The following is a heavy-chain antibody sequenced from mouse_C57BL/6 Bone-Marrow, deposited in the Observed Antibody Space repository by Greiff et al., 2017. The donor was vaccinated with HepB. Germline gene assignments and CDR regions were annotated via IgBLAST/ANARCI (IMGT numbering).Heavy chain of an antibody. CDR2: INPSSGYT. CDR1: GYTFTSYT. V-gene: IGHV1-4*01. Sequence: QVHVKQSGAELARPGASVKMSCKASGYTFTSYTMHWVKQRPGQGLEWIGYINPSSGYTKYNQKFKDKATLTADKSSSTAYMQLSSLTSEDSAVYYCARCYYGSSLYWYFDVWGTGTTVTVSS. D-gene: IGHD1-1*01. J-gene: IGHJ1*03. CDR3: ARCYYGSSLYWYFDV.